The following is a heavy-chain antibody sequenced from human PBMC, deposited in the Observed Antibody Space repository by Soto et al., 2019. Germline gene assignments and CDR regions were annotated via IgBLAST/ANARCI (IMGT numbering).Heavy chain of an antibody. J-gene: IGHJ4*02. CDR3: AKDQAGSAVGATILWPQIDY. CDR2: ISYDGSNK. CDR1: GFTFSSYG. Sequence: PGGSLRLSCAASGFTFSSYGMHWVRQAPGKGLEWVAVISYDGSNKYYADSVKGRFTISRDNSKNTLYLQMNSLRAEVTAVYYCAKDQAGSAVGATILWPQIDYWGQGTLVTV. D-gene: IGHD1-26*01. V-gene: IGHV3-30*18.